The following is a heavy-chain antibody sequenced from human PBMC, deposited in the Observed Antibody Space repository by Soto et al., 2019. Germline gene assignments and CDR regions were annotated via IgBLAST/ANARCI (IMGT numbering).Heavy chain of an antibody. CDR1: GFTFSSYG. Sequence: QVQLVESGGGVVQPGRSLRLSCAASGFTFSSYGMHWVRQAPGKGLEWVAVISHDGSNKYYADSVKGRFTISRDNSKNTLYLQMNSLRAEDTAVYYCAKVPGTGWYNVDYWGQGTLVTVSS. CDR3: AKVPGTGWYNVDY. J-gene: IGHJ4*02. CDR2: ISHDGSNK. D-gene: IGHD6-19*01. V-gene: IGHV3-30*18.